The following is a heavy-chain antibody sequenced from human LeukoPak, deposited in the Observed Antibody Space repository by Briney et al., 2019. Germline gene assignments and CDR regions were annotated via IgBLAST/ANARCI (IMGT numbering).Heavy chain of an antibody. D-gene: IGHD1-26*01. V-gene: IGHV3-7*05. Sequence: GGSLRLSCVMSGFTFSSFWLSWVRQAPGKGLEWVADIDQDGSGKYYVDSVKGRFTISRDNARNSLFLQMSSLRVEDTAVYYCARDYRWGQGTLVTVSS. CDR2: IDQDGSGK. CDR1: GFTFSSFW. CDR3: ARDYR. J-gene: IGHJ4*02.